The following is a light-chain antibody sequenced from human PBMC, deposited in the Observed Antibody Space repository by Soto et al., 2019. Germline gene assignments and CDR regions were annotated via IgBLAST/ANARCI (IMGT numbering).Light chain of an antibody. CDR3: QQRKNWPPIT. CDR2: DSS. CDR1: QNVDKF. J-gene: IGKJ1*01. V-gene: IGKV3-11*01. Sequence: DIVLTPSPATFSLSPVETATLSCRASQNVDKFLAWYQQRPGQPPRLLIFDSSNRATGVPVRFSGSGSGTVFTLTIGSLEPEDSAVYYCQQRKNWPPITFGQGTKVDIK.